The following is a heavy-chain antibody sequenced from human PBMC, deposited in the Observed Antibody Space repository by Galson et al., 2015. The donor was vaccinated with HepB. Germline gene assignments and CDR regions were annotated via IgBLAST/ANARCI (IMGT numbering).Heavy chain of an antibody. CDR3: VREAYSSSWYDYYYYYMDV. D-gene: IGHD6-13*01. CDR2: ISSSSSYI. J-gene: IGHJ6*03. V-gene: IGHV3-21*01. CDR1: GISFSSYN. Sequence: SLRLSCAASGISFSSYNMNWVRQAPGKGLEWVSSISSSSSYIFYADSVKGRFTISRDNAKNSLYLQMNSLRADDTAVYYCVREAYSSSWYDYYYYYMDVWGKGTTVTVSS.